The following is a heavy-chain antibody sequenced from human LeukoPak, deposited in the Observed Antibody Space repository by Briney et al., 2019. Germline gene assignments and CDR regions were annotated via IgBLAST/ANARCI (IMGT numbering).Heavy chain of an antibody. D-gene: IGHD3-9*01. V-gene: IGHV3-23*01. Sequence: PGGSLRLSCAASGFTFSSYAMSWVRQAPGKGLEWVSAISGSGGSTYYADSVKGRFTISRDNSKNTLYLQMNSLRAEDTAVYYCAKVRVDPPLYYFDYWAREPWSPSPQ. CDR3: AKVRVDPPLYYFDY. CDR1: GFTFSSYA. CDR2: ISGSGGST. J-gene: IGHJ4*02.